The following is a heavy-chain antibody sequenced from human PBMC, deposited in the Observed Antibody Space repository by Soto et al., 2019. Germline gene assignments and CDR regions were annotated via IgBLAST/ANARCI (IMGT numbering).Heavy chain of an antibody. CDR3: ARDQREMIVVVPGAFDI. V-gene: IGHV1-18*01. CDR2: ISAYNGNT. D-gene: IGHD3-22*01. CDR1: GYTFTSYG. J-gene: IGHJ3*02. Sequence: ASVKVSCKASGYTFTSYGISWVRQAPGQGLERIGWISAYNGNTNYAQKLQGRVTMTTDTSTSTAYMELRSLRSDDTAVYYCARDQREMIVVVPGAFDIWGQGTMVTVSS.